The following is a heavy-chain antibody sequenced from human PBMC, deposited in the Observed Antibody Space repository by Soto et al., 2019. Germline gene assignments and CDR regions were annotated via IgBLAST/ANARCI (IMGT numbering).Heavy chain of an antibody. Sequence: SQTLSLTCVISGDSVSSNSAAWNWIRQSPSRGLEWLGRTYYRSKWYNDYAVSVKSRITINPDTSKNQFSLQLNSVTPEDTAVNYCARTPTYYYDSSGSPQREVWGQGTLVTASS. CDR2: TYYRSKWYN. CDR1: GDSVSSNSAA. V-gene: IGHV6-1*01. J-gene: IGHJ4*02. D-gene: IGHD3-22*01. CDR3: ARTPTYYYDSSGSPQREV.